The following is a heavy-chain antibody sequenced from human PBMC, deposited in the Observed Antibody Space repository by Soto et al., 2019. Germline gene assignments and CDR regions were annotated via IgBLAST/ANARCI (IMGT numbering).Heavy chain of an antibody. J-gene: IGHJ6*02. D-gene: IGHD3-3*01. Sequence: GGSLRLSCAVSGFTFSSYGMHWVRQAPGKGLEWVAVIWYDGSNKYYADSVKGRFTISRDNSKNTLYLQMNSLRAEDTAVYYCARDISNFWSGYISGGMDVWGQGTTVTV. CDR2: IWYDGSNK. V-gene: IGHV3-33*01. CDR3: ARDISNFWSGYISGGMDV. CDR1: GFTFSSYG.